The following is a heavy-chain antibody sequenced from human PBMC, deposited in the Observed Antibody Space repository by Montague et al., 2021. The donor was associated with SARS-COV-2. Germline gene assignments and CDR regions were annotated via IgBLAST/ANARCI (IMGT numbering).Heavy chain of an antibody. J-gene: IGHJ4*02. CDR1: GFTFSSYW. D-gene: IGHD3-10*01. V-gene: IGHV3-74*01. CDR2: INSDESST. CDR3: ASGSFLGVAPGDY. Sequence: SLRLSCAASGFTFSSYWMHWVRQAPGKGLVWVPRINSDESSTSYADSVKGRFTISRDNAKNTLYLQMNSLRAEDTAVYYCASGSFLGVAPGDYWGQGTLGTVSA.